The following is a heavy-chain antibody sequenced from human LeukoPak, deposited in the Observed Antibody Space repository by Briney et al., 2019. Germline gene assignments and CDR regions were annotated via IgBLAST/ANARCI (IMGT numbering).Heavy chain of an antibody. CDR2: INSNSGDT. CDR3: AREEAYCGTTSCHLDY. Sequence: GASVKVSCKASGYTFTGYYMYWVRQAPGQGLEWMGWINSNSGDTNYAQKSQGRVTMTRDTSINTAYMELTRLRSDDTAVYYCAREEAYCGTTSCHLDYWGQGTLVTVSS. D-gene: IGHD2-2*01. J-gene: IGHJ4*02. V-gene: IGHV1-2*02. CDR1: GYTFTGYY.